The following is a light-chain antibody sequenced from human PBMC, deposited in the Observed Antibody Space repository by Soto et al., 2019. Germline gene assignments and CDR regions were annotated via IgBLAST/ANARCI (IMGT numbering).Light chain of an antibody. CDR2: GAS. Sequence: EIMLTQSPATVSLSPGERVTLSCRASQYVNIYLAWYQQKPGQAPRLLIYGASTRATAIPPRFSGTGSGTDFTLTISSLQSEDFAVYYCQHYNNWPPDTFGQGTKVDI. J-gene: IGKJ2*01. V-gene: IGKV3-15*01. CDR3: QHYNNWPPDT. CDR1: QYVNIY.